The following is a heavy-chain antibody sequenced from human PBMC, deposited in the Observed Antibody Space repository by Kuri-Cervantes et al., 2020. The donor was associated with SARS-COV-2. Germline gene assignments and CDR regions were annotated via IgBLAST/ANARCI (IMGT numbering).Heavy chain of an antibody. CDR2: IYYSGST. Sequence: SETLSLTCTVSGGSISSSYWRWIRQPPGKGLEWIGYIYYSGSTNCNPSLRSRVTISVDTSKNQFSLKLSSVTAADTAVYFCARDRCSSTTCYFEYWGQGTLVTVSS. CDR1: GGSISSSY. D-gene: IGHD2-2*01. V-gene: IGHV4-59*01. CDR3: ARDRCSSTTCYFEY. J-gene: IGHJ4*02.